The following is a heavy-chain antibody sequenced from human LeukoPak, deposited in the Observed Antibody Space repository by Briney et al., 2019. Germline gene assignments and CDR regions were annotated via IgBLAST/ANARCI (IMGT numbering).Heavy chain of an antibody. Sequence: PGESLRLSCAASGFTFSSYAMSWVRQAPGKGLEWVSAISGSGGSTYYADSVKGRFTISRDNSKNTLYLQMNSLRAEDTAVYYCAKCITEYSGGFYYYYYMDVWGKGTTVTVSS. CDR2: ISGSGGST. J-gene: IGHJ6*03. V-gene: IGHV3-23*01. CDR3: AKCITEYSGGFYYYYYMDV. CDR1: GFTFSSYA. D-gene: IGHD6-25*01.